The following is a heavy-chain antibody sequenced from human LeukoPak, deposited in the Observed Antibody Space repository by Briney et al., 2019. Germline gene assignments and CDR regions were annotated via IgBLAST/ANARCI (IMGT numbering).Heavy chain of an antibody. CDR1: GFTFSNYD. V-gene: IGHV3-30*18. CDR2: ITYDGSNK. Sequence: GGSLRLSCAVSGFTFSNYDMHWVRQAPGKGLEWVAVITYDGSNKFYADSVKGRFTISRDNSKNTLYLQMNSLRAEDTAVYYCAKDPGPLVADYWGQGTLVTVSS. CDR3: AKDPGPLVADY. D-gene: IGHD2-15*01. J-gene: IGHJ4*02.